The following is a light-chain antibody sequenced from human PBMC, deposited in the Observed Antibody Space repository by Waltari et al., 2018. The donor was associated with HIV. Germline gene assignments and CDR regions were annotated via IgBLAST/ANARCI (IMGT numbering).Light chain of an antibody. CDR2: HTN. CDR3: AAWDDSLSAWL. J-gene: IGLJ2*01. CDR1: SPHIATNY. V-gene: IGLV1-47*01. Sequence: QSALTQPPSASGTPGQRVTIPCPGSSPHIATNYVSSYKQFPGTAPELVVYHTNQRPLGVPDRFSGSKSGTSASLAISGLRSEDEADYYCAAWDDSLSAWLFGGGTRLNVL.